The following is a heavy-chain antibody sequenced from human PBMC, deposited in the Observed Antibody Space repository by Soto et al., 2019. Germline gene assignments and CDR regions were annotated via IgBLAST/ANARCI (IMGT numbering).Heavy chain of an antibody. CDR1: GGTFSNHA. J-gene: IGHJ6*02. D-gene: IGHD6-6*01. V-gene: IGHV1-69*13. Sequence: SVKVSCKASGGTFSNHAISWVRQAPGQGLEWVGGIIPMFPTADYAQRFQGRVTITADDSTTTVYMELSGLRSEDTAMYYCATAAIAARPFYYGMDVWGQGTTVTVSS. CDR3: ATAAIAARPFYYGMDV. CDR2: IIPMFPTA.